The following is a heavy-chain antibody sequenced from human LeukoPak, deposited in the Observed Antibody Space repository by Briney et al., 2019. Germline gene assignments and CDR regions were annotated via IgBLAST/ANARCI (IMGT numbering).Heavy chain of an antibody. J-gene: IGHJ4*02. CDR1: GFTFSSNG. Sequence: PGRSLRLSCAASGFTFSSNGMHWVRQAPGKGLEWVAVIWYDGSDKYYADSVKGRFTISRDNSKNTLYLQMNSLRAEDTAVYYCAKTEAGGRRSYFDYWGQGTLVTVSS. CDR3: AKTEAGGRRSYFDY. CDR2: IWYDGSDK. V-gene: IGHV3-33*06. D-gene: IGHD6-19*01.